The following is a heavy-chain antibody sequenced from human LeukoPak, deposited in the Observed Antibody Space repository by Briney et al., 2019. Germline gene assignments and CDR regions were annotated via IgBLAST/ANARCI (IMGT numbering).Heavy chain of an antibody. V-gene: IGHV1-2*02. CDR2: INPNSGGT. CDR1: GYTFTGYY. CDR3: ARVGLPGSYYYYYMDV. J-gene: IGHJ6*03. D-gene: IGHD5-18*01. Sequence: ASVKVSCKASGYTFTGYYMHWVRQAPGQGLERMGWINPNSGGTNYAQKFQGRVTMTRDTSISTAYMELSRLRSDDTAVYYCARVGLPGSYYYYYMDVWGKGTTVTISS.